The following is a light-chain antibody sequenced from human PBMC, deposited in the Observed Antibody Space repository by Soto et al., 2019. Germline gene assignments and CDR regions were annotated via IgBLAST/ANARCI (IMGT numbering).Light chain of an antibody. Sequence: DIQMTQSPSTLSASVGDRVTITCRASENIDRWLAWYQQKPGQAPKVLIWDATSLHRGVSSRFSGTGFGSEFTLTISGLQPDDFATYYCPQYNGYSTWTFGQGTTVDIK. CDR1: ENIDRW. CDR3: PQYNGYSTWT. CDR2: DAT. V-gene: IGKV1-5*01. J-gene: IGKJ1*01.